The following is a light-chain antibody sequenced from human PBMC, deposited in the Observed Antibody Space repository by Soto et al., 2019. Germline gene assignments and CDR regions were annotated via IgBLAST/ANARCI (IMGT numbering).Light chain of an antibody. CDR2: GAS. CDR3: QQYGSSPTT. J-gene: IGKJ4*01. CDR1: QSVSSSY. Sequence: EIVLTQSPGTLSLSPGERATLSCRASQSVSSSYLAWYRQKPGQAPRLLIYGASSRATGIPDRFSGSGSGTDFALTISRLEPEDFAVYYGQQYGSSPTTFGGGTKAEIK. V-gene: IGKV3-20*01.